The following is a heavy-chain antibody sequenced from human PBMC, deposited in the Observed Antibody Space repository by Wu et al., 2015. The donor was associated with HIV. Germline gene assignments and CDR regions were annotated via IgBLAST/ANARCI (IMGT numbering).Heavy chain of an antibody. CDR2: IIPLFGTA. J-gene: IGHJ4*02. V-gene: IGHV1-69*12. CDR3: ATIGGSGSQTEY. CDR1: GGTFSNYA. D-gene: IGHD3-10*01. Sequence: QVQLVQSGAEVKKPGSSVKVSCKASGGTFSNYAISWVRQAPGQGLEWMGGIIPLFGTANYAQKFQGRVTITADESTSTAYMELSSLRSEDTAVFYCATIGGSGSQTEYWGQGTLVTVSS.